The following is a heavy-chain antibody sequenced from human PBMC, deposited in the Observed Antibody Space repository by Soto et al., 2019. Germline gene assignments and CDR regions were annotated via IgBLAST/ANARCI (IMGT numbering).Heavy chain of an antibody. CDR3: TRSGGDYENGGYYGGDFHY. CDR1: GGSINTSC. Sequence: SETLSLTCTVSGGSINTSCSSWIRPPPGKGLDYIGYIHYSGTTTYNPGLKGRVTISVDTSKKQFSLKLSTVTAADTAVYCCTRSGGDYENGGYYGGDFHYWGRGTLVTVSS. D-gene: IGHD3-22*01. CDR2: IHYSGTT. V-gene: IGHV4-59*01. J-gene: IGHJ4*02.